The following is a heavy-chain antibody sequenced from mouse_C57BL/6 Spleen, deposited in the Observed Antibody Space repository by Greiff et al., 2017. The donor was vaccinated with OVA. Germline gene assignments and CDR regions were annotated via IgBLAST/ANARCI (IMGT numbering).Heavy chain of an antibody. D-gene: IGHD4-1*01. Sequence: QVHVKQSGPGLVQPSQSLSITCTVSGFSLTSYGVHWVRQSPGKGLEWLGVIWSGGSTDYNAAFISRLSISKDNSKSQVFFKMNSLQADDTAIYYCASLTGTSYAMDYWGQGTSVTVSS. V-gene: IGHV2-2*01. CDR1: GFSLTSYG. CDR2: IWSGGST. J-gene: IGHJ4*01. CDR3: ASLTGTSYAMDY.